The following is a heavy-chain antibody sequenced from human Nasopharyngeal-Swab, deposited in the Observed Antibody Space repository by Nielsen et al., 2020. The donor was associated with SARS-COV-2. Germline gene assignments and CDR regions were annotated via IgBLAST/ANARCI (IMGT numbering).Heavy chain of an antibody. V-gene: IGHV3-48*01. Sequence: GGSLRLSCAASGFTFSSYSMNWVRQAPGEGLEWVSYISSSSSTIYYADSVKGRFTISRDNAKNSLYLQMNSLRAEDTAVYYCARGDGYSYGWYFDYWGQGTLVTVSS. J-gene: IGHJ4*02. CDR3: ARGDGYSYGWYFDY. D-gene: IGHD5-18*01. CDR2: ISSSSSTI. CDR1: GFTFSSYS.